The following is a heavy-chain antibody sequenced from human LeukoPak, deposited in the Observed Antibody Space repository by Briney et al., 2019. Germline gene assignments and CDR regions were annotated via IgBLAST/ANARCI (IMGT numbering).Heavy chain of an antibody. CDR1: GYSFTRYW. V-gene: IGHV5-51*01. CDR2: IYPGDSDT. J-gene: IGHJ4*02. CDR3: ARIESSGYPYYFDY. Sequence: GESLKISCKGSGYSFTRYWIGWVRQMPGNGLEWMGIIYPGDSDTRYSPSFQSQVTISADKSINTAYLQWSSLRASDTAIYYCARIESSGYPYYFDYWGQGTLVTVSS. D-gene: IGHD3-22*01.